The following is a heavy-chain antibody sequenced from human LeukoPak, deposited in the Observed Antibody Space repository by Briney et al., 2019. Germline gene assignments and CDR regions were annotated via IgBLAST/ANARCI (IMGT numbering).Heavy chain of an antibody. V-gene: IGHV4-59*01. D-gene: IGHD3-16*01. CDR2: FYNSGRS. CDR3: TRGAGWLIDY. Sequence: PSETLSLTCTVSEDSISDYYRGWIRQPPGKGLEWIGYFYNSGRSTYNPSLKSRVTISADTSKNHFSLKLNSVTTADTAVYYCTRGAGWLIDYWGQGILVTVSS. J-gene: IGHJ4*02. CDR1: EDSISDYY.